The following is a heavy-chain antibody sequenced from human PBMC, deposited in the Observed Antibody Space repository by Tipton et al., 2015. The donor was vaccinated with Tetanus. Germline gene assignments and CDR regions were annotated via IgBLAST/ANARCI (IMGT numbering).Heavy chain of an antibody. CDR1: GGSISYYY. D-gene: IGHD1-26*01. V-gene: IGHV4-59*01. CDR2: IYYNGST. CDR3: ARDFREGATTTLGNDVFGI. Sequence: TLSLTCSVSGGSISYYYWSWIRQSPGKGLEWIGHIYYNGSTKYNPSLKSRVTVSLDTSKKHFSLRLSSVTAADTAVYYCARDFREGATTTLGNDVFGIWGQGTMVTVS. J-gene: IGHJ3*02.